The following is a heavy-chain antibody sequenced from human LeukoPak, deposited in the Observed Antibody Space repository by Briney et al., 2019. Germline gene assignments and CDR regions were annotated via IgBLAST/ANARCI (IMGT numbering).Heavy chain of an antibody. CDR3: AREVGATTLDY. Sequence: PGGSLRLSCAASGFTFSNYRMNWVRQAPGKGLEWVSSISSSDNFINYANSVKGRFTISRDNAKNSLYLQMNSLRAEDTAVYYCAREVGATTLDYWGQANLVTVSS. D-gene: IGHD1-26*01. CDR1: GFTFSNYR. J-gene: IGHJ4*02. V-gene: IGHV3-21*01. CDR2: ISSSDNFI.